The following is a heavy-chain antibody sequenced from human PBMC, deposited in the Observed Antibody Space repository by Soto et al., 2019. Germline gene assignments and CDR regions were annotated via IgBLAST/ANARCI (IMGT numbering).Heavy chain of an antibody. Sequence: QVQLVESGGGVVQPGRSLRLSCAASGFTFSDYDMHWVRQAPGKGLEWVAVLSYDGSTNHYADSLKGRFTISRDNSKSTRFLQMNGLRAEDTAVYYCATKRSFHFENWGQGTLVTVSS. J-gene: IGHJ4*02. CDR3: ATKRSFHFEN. CDR1: GFTFSDYD. D-gene: IGHD1-1*01. CDR2: LSYDGSTN. V-gene: IGHV3-30*03.